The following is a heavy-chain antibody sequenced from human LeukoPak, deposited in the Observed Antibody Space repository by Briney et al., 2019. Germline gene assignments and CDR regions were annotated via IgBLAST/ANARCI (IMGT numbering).Heavy chain of an antibody. J-gene: IGHJ4*02. Sequence: PSETLSLTCTVSGGSISNYYWSWIRQPPGKGLEWIAYIYYSGVTNYNPSLKSRVTMSVDTSKNHFSLELSSVTAADTAVYYCARTSALTTAIYYFDSWGQGTLVTVSS. CDR1: GGSISNYY. CDR3: ARTSALTTAIYYFDS. V-gene: IGHV4-59*01. D-gene: IGHD4-17*01. CDR2: IYYSGVT.